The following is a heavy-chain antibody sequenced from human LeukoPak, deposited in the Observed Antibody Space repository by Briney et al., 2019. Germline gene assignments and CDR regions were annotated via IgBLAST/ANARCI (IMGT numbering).Heavy chain of an antibody. V-gene: IGHV3-49*04. CDR1: GFKFGDYA. CDR3: TRDRFRYGSHADY. J-gene: IGHJ4*02. D-gene: IGHD5-18*01. CDR2: IRIKAYGGTT. Sequence: GRSLRLSCTTSGFKFGDYAMSWVRQAPGKGLEWVGFIRIKAYGGTTEYAASVKGRFTISRDDSRSIAFLHMNSLKIEDTGVYYCTRDRFRYGSHADYWGQGTLVTVSS.